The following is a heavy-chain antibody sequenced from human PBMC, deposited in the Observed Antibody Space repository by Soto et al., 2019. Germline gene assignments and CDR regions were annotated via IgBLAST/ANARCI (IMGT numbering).Heavy chain of an antibody. Sequence: SVKVSCKASGGTFSSYAISWVRQAPGQGLEWMGGIIPIFGTANYAQRFQGRVTITADESTSTAYMELSSLRSEDTAVYYCARESFRGAYYYDSSGYHWGQGTLVTVSS. D-gene: IGHD3-22*01. V-gene: IGHV1-69*13. CDR2: IIPIFGTA. CDR1: GGTFSSYA. CDR3: ARESFRGAYYYDSSGYH. J-gene: IGHJ4*02.